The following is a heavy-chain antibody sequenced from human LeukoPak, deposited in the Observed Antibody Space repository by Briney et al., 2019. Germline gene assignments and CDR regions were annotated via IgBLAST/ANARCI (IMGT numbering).Heavy chain of an antibody. Sequence: SETLSLTCTISGGSVSDYYWSWIRQSPGKGLEWIGYIYHTGSTSYSPSLKSRVTISADTSQNQFSLKLSSVTAADTAVYYCAGGIVGATIYFDYWGQGTLVTVSS. CDR3: AGGIVGATIYFDY. J-gene: IGHJ4*02. D-gene: IGHD1-26*01. V-gene: IGHV4-59*02. CDR2: IYHTGST. CDR1: GGSVSDYY.